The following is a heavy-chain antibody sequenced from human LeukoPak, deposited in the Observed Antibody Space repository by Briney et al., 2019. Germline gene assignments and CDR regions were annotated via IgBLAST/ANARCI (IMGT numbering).Heavy chain of an antibody. V-gene: IGHV3-21*01. Sequence: GGSLRLSCAASGFTFSDYSMKWVRQAPGKGLECVASVNTVSSYIYYADSMRGRFTISRDNAKNSLFLQMNSLRAEDTAVYYCARLRRNSDRSDFFYYYDHWGQGTLVTVSS. CDR1: GFTFSDYS. CDR2: VNTVSSYI. CDR3: ARLRRNSDRSDFFYYYDH. J-gene: IGHJ4*02. D-gene: IGHD3-22*01.